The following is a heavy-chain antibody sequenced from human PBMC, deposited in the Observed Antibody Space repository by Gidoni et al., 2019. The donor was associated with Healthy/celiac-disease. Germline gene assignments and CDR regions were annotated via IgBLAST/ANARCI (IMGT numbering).Heavy chain of an antibody. CDR3: ARDPAHDAFDI. V-gene: IGHV4-31*03. D-gene: IGHD2-2*01. J-gene: IGHJ3*02. Sequence: QVQLPESGPGLVKPSQTLSLPCTVSGCSLSSGGSYWSWIRQHPGKGLEWIGYIYYSGSTYYNPSLKSRVTISVDTSKNQFSLKLSSVTAADTAVYYCARDPAHDAFDIWGQGTMVTVSS. CDR2: IYYSGST. CDR1: GCSLSSGGSY.